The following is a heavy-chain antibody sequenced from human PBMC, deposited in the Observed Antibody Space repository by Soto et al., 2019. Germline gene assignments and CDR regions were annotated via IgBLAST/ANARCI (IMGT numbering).Heavy chain of an antibody. V-gene: IGHV3-30*03. D-gene: IGHD6-19*01. CDR1: GFTFSSSG. Sequence: QVQLVESGGGVVQPGRSLRLSCAASGFTFSSSGIHWVRRAPGKGLEWVAVISYDGGNKYYVDSVKGRFTISRDNSKNTLYLQMNSLRADDTAVYYCATDFSGWYGSSEYGFWGQGTLVTVSS. CDR3: ATDFSGWYGSSEYGF. CDR2: ISYDGGNK. J-gene: IGHJ4*02.